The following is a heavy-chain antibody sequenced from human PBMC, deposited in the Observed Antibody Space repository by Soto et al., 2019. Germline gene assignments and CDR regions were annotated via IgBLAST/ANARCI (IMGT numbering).Heavy chain of an antibody. D-gene: IGHD5-12*01. Sequence: QVQLVQSGAEMNKPGASVKVSCQASGYTFTNYDITWVRQAPGQGLEWMGWISSYNGNTNFAQNLQGRVTMTTDTSTTTAYMELRSLTSDDTAVYYCARGGGYSGYDGEYMDVWGKGTTVTVSS. CDR1: GYTFTNYD. CDR3: ARGGGYSGYDGEYMDV. V-gene: IGHV1-18*01. J-gene: IGHJ6*03. CDR2: ISSYNGNT.